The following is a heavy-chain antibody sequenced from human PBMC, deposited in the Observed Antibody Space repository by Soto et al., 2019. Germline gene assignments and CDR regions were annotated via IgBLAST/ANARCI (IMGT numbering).Heavy chain of an antibody. CDR1: GFPFSSYA. V-gene: IGHV3-23*01. Sequence: GGSLRLSCAAAGFPFSSYAMSWVRQAPGKGLGWVSAISGSGGSTYYADSVKGRFTISRDNSKNTLYLQMNSLRAEDTAIYYCAKMAHSSSWSYNWFDPWGQGTLVTVSS. J-gene: IGHJ5*02. D-gene: IGHD6-13*01. CDR2: ISGSGGST. CDR3: AKMAHSSSWSYNWFDP.